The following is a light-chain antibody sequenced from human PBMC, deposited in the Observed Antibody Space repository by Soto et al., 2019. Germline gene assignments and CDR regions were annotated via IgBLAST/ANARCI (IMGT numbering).Light chain of an antibody. Sequence: EIVLTQSPATPALSPGERTTLPCRANQSVCSFFAWYQQKPGQAPRLLIYDASNRATGIPARFSGSGSGTDFTLTISSLEPEDFAVYYCQQRSNWPLTFGGGTKVEIK. V-gene: IGKV3-11*01. CDR1: QSVCSF. CDR2: DAS. J-gene: IGKJ4*01. CDR3: QQRSNWPLT.